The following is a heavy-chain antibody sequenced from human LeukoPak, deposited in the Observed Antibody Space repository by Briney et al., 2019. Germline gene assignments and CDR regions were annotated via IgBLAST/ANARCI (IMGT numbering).Heavy chain of an antibody. D-gene: IGHD2-2*01. Sequence: GGSLRFSWAASGLTFSTYGRHWFGKAPGKGREGVAVISYDGSNKYYADSVKGRFTISRDNSKNTLYLQMNSLRAEDTAVYYCAIPIPAYCSSTSCSPTGWGQGTLVTVSS. CDR2: ISYDGSNK. J-gene: IGHJ4*02. CDR1: GLTFSTYG. V-gene: IGHV3-30*03. CDR3: AIPIPAYCSSTSCSPTG.